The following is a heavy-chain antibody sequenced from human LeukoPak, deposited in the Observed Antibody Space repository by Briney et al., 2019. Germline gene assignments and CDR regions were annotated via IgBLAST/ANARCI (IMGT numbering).Heavy chain of an antibody. CDR1: GGSISSYY. Sequence: SETLSLTCTVSGGSISSYYWSWIRQPAGKGLEWIGSIYYSGSTYYNPSLKSRVTISVDTSKNQFSLKLSSVTAADTAVYYCARAGAAAGTYYFDYWGQGTLVTVSS. V-gene: IGHV4-59*05. J-gene: IGHJ4*02. D-gene: IGHD6-13*01. CDR2: IYYSGST. CDR3: ARAGAAAGTYYFDY.